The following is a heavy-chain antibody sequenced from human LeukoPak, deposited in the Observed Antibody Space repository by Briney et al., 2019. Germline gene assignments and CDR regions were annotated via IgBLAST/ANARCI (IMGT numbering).Heavy chain of an antibody. Sequence: GGSLRLSCAASGFTFSSYEMNWVRQAPGKGLEWVSYISSSGSTIYYADSVKGRFTISRDNAKNSLYLQMNSLRAEDTAVYYCAKDLGRLWFDPWGQGTLVTVSS. V-gene: IGHV3-48*03. D-gene: IGHD1-1*01. J-gene: IGHJ5*02. CDR3: AKDLGRLWFDP. CDR2: ISSSGSTI. CDR1: GFTFSSYE.